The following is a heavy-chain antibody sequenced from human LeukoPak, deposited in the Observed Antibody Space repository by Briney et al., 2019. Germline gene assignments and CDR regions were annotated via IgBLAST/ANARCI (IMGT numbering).Heavy chain of an antibody. D-gene: IGHD1-1*01. J-gene: IGHJ4*02. CDR1: GFTFSSYA. Sequence: QAGGSLRLSCAVSGFTFSSYAMSWVRQAPGKGLEWVSSISGSGGSTYYADSVKGRFTISRDNAKNSLYLQMNSLRVEDTAVYYCARCTTGRTFGSLREIKRSREIDYWGQGTLVTVSS. V-gene: IGHV3-23*01. CDR2: ISGSGGST. CDR3: ARCTTGRTFGSLREIKRSREIDY.